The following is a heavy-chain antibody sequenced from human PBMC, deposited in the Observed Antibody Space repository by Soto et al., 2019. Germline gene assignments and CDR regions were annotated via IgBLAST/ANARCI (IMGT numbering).Heavy chain of an antibody. J-gene: IGHJ6*02. CDR2: IYSGGST. Sequence: GGSLRLSCAASGFTVSSNYMSWVRQAPGKGLEWVSVIYSGGSTYYADSVKGRFTISRDNSKNTLYLQMNSLRAEDTAVYYSAGLQGAGSYYYYYGMDVWGQGTTVTVSS. CDR3: AGLQGAGSYYYYYGMDV. D-gene: IGHD3-10*01. CDR1: GFTVSSNY. V-gene: IGHV3-66*04.